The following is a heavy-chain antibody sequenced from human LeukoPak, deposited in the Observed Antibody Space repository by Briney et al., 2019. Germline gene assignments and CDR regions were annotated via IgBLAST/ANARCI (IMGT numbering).Heavy chain of an antibody. J-gene: IGHJ6*02. D-gene: IGHD2-2*01. CDR2: ISAYNGNT. V-gene: IGHV1-18*01. Sequence: GASVKVSCKASGYTFTTYGFSWVRQAPGQGLEWMGWISAYNGNTNYAQRLQGRVTMTTDTSTSTVYMELRSLRSDDTAVYYCAFICSSTSCHHYYYYGMDVWGQGTTVTVSS. CDR3: AFICSSTSCHHYYYYGMDV. CDR1: GYTFTTYG.